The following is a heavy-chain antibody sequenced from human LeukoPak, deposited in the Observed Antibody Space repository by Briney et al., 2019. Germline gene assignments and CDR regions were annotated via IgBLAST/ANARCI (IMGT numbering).Heavy chain of an antibody. V-gene: IGHV4-30-4*01. CDR1: GGSISSGDYY. D-gene: IGHD6-6*01. J-gene: IGHJ4*02. Sequence: TSETLSLTCTVSGGSISSGDYYWSWIRQPPGKGLEWIGYIYYSGSTYYNPSLKSRVTISVDTSKNQFSLKLSSVTAADTAVYYCARRWQLVPFDYWGQGTLVTVSS. CDR2: IYYSGST. CDR3: ARRWQLVPFDY.